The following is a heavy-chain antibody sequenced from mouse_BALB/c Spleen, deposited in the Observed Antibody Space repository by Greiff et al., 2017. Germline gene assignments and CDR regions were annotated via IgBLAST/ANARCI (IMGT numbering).Heavy chain of an antibody. D-gene: IGHD2-3*01. CDR1: GFTFSSFG. CDR3: ASDVAAWFAY. Sequence: EVMLVDSGGGLVQPGGSRKLSCAASGFTFSSFGMHWVRQAPEKGLEWVAYISSGSSTIYYADTVKGRFTISRDNPKNTLFLQMTSLRSEDTAMYYCASDVAAWFAYWGQGTLVTVSA. J-gene: IGHJ3*01. V-gene: IGHV5-17*02. CDR2: ISSGSSTI.